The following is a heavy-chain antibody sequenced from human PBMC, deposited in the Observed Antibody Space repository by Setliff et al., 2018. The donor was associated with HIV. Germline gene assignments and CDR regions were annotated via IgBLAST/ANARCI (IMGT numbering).Heavy chain of an antibody. V-gene: IGHV4-38-2*01. CDR3: ARMYSGYDWSPAGARTRYFDY. J-gene: IGHJ4*02. Sequence: SETLSLTCAVSGYSISSGYYWGWIRQPPGKGREWIGSIYHSGSTYYNPSLKSRVTISVDTSKYQFSLKLSSVTAADTAVYYCARMYSGYDWSPAGARTRYFDYWGQGTLVTVSS. D-gene: IGHD5-12*01. CDR1: GYSISSGYY. CDR2: IYHSGST.